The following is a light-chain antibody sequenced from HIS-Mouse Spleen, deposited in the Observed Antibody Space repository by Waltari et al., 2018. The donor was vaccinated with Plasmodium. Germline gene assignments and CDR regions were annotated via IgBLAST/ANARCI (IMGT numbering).Light chain of an antibody. CDR3: QAWDSSTAWAV. V-gene: IGLV3-1*01. CDR1: KLGDKY. J-gene: IGLJ2*01. CDR2: QDS. Sequence: SYELTQPPSVSVSPGQTASITCSGAKLGDKYACWYQQKQGQSPVLVIYQDSKRPSGIPERFSGSNSGNTATLTISGTQAMDEADYYCQAWDSSTAWAVFGGGTKLTVL.